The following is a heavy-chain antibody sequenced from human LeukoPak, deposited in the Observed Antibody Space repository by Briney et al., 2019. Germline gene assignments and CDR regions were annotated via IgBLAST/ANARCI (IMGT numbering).Heavy chain of an antibody. D-gene: IGHD5-24*01. J-gene: IGHJ4*02. CDR3: ARSKGGDGYNYGFDY. CDR1: GGSISSGDYH. Sequence: SETLSLTCTVSGGSISSGDYHWNWIRQPPGRGLEWIGYISYSGNTYYNPSLKSRVTISVDTSKNQFSLKLSSVTAADTAVYYCARSKGGDGYNYGFDYWDQGTLVTVSS. CDR2: ISYSGNT. V-gene: IGHV4-30-4*02.